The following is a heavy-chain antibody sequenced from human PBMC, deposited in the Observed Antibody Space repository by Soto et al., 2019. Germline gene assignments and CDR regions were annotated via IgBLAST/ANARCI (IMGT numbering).Heavy chain of an antibody. CDR1: GFTFSSYA. Sequence: EVQLLESGGGVAQPGGSLRLSCAASGFTFSSYAMIWARQAPGKGLEWVSAIGGNSVKTFYTDSVKGRFTVSRDNSKNTLYLQMNSLRAEDTAVYYCAKYLAHRSTSRGAYDHWGQGTMVTVS. CDR2: IGGNSVKT. D-gene: IGHD3-22*01. CDR3: AKYLAHRSTSRGAYDH. V-gene: IGHV3-23*01. J-gene: IGHJ3*01.